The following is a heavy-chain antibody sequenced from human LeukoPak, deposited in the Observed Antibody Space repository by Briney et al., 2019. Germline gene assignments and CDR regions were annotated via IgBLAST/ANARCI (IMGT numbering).Heavy chain of an antibody. CDR1: GYTFTGYY. J-gene: IGHJ4*02. D-gene: IGHD3-3*01. V-gene: IGHV1-2*02. CDR2: INPNSGGT. Sequence: ASVKVSCKASGYTFTGYYMHWVRQAPGQGLEWMGWINPNSGGTNYAQKFQGRVTMTRDTSISTAYMELSRLRSDDTAVYYCARVPLYYDFWSGYYKDGVSPFDYWGQGTLVTVSS. CDR3: ARVPLYYDFWSGYYKDGVSPFDY.